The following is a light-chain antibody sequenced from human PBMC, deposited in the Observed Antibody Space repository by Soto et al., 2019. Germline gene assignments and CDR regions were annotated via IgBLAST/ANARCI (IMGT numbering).Light chain of an antibody. CDR3: QQYQNSPRT. J-gene: IGKJ1*01. V-gene: IGKV3-15*01. CDR2: GAS. Sequence: EIVMTQSPATLSVSPGERATLSCRASQSVNSNLTWYQQKPGQAPRLLIYGASTRATGIPARFSGSGSGTDFTLTISRLEPEDFAVYYCQQYQNSPRTFGQGTKVDIK. CDR1: QSVNSN.